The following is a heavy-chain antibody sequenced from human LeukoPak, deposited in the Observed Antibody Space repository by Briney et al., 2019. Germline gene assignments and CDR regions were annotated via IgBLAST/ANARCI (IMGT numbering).Heavy chain of an antibody. V-gene: IGHV3-74*01. J-gene: IGHJ1*01. CDR1: GFTFNSYA. CDR2: IKSDGRT. CDR3: ARAPSEIGGYYPEYFRH. Sequence: GGSLRLSCAASGFTFNSYAMTWVRQAPGKGLVWVSRIKSDGRTNYADSVKGRFTISRDNAKNTVSLQMNSLRAEDTGVYYCARAPSEIGGYYPEYFRHWGQGTLVTVSS. D-gene: IGHD3-22*01.